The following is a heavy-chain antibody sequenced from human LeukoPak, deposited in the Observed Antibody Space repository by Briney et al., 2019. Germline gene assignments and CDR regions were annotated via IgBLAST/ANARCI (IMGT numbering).Heavy chain of an antibody. CDR2: INHSGST. Sequence: SETLSLTCAVYGGSFSGYYWSWIRQPPGKGLEWIGEINHSGSTNYNPSPKSRVTISVDTSKNQFSLKLSSVTAADTAVYYCARAIRLYGDYSFDPWGQGTLVTVSS. J-gene: IGHJ5*02. V-gene: IGHV4-34*01. CDR1: GGSFSGYY. D-gene: IGHD4-17*01. CDR3: ARAIRLYGDYSFDP.